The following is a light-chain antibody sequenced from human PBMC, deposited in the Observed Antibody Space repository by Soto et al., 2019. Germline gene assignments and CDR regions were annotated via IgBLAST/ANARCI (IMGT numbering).Light chain of an antibody. CDR2: GAS. V-gene: IGKV3-15*01. CDR3: QQYSQWPLT. CDR1: QSVSSSH. J-gene: IGKJ4*01. Sequence: EIVLTQSPGTLSSSPGERATLSCRASQSVSSSHLAWYQQKPGQAPRLLIYGASTRATGIPASFSGRGSGTEFTLTISSLQSEDFAVYYCQQYSQWPLTFGGGTKVDIK.